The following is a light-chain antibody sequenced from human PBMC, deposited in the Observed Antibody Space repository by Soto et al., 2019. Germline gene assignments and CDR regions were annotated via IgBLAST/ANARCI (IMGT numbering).Light chain of an antibody. CDR2: DVS. CDR1: SSDVGGYNY. J-gene: IGLJ2*01. V-gene: IGLV2-14*01. CDR3: SSYTSSSTRNVV. Sequence: QSVLTRPASVSGSPGQSITISCTGTSSDVGGYNYVSWYQQHPGKAPKLMIYDVSNRPSGVSNRFSGSKSGNTASLTISGLQAEDEADYYCSSYTSSSTRNVVFGGGTKLTVL.